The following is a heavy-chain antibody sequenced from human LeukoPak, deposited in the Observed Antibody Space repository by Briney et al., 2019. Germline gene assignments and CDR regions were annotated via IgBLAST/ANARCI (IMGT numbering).Heavy chain of an antibody. J-gene: IGHJ1*01. V-gene: IGHV3-11*04. Sequence: GGSLRLSCAASGFTFSDYYMSWIRRAPGKGLEWVSYISSSGSTIYYADSVKGRFTISRDNAKNSLYLQLNSLRAQDTAVYYCARDSAAKYYDFWSGYYNEYYQHWGQGTLVTVSS. D-gene: IGHD3-3*01. CDR2: ISSSGSTI. CDR3: ARDSAAKYYDFWSGYYNEYYQH. CDR1: GFTFSDYY.